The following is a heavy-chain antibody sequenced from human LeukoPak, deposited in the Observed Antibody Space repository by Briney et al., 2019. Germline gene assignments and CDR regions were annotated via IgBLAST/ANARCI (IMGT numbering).Heavy chain of an antibody. CDR2: MSSSGAAI. CDR3: ARDVVKLYFGSATYDF. D-gene: IGHD3-9*01. CDR1: GFTFSNYY. Sequence: GGSLRLSCTGSGFTFSNYYMSWIRQAPGKGLESVAFMSSSGAAIYYADSVKGRFTISRDNAKNSLFLQMNSLRGDDTAVYFCARDVVKLYFGSATYDFSGQGTLVTVFS. V-gene: IGHV3-11*01. J-gene: IGHJ4*02.